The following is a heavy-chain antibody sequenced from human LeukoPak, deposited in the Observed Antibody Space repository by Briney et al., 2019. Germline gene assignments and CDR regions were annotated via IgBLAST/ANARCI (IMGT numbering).Heavy chain of an antibody. CDR2: INSDGSST. CDR3: ARDRQQLFSYYYYYGMDV. Sequence: GGSLRLSCAASGFTFSSYWMHWVRQAPGKGLVWVSRINSDGSSTSYADSVKGRFTISRDNAKNTPYLQMNSLRAEDTAVYYCARDRQQLFSYYYYYGMDVWGQGTTVTVSS. J-gene: IGHJ6*02. CDR1: GFTFSSYW. V-gene: IGHV3-74*01. D-gene: IGHD6-13*01.